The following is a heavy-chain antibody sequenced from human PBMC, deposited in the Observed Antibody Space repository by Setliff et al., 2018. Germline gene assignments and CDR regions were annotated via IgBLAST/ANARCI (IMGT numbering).Heavy chain of an antibody. CDR2: IYTSGST. CDR3: ACSGSYYKTIDY. Sequence: TSETLSLTCTVSGGSISSYYWSWIRQPAGKGLEWIGRIYTSGSTNYNPSLKSRVTMSVDTSKNQFSLKLSSVTAADTAVYYCACSGSYYKTIDYWGQGTLVTVSS. J-gene: IGHJ4*02. V-gene: IGHV4-4*07. CDR1: GGSISSYY. D-gene: IGHD3-10*02.